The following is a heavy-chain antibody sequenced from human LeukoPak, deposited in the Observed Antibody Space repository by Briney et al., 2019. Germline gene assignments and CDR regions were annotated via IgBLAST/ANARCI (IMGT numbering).Heavy chain of an antibody. CDR2: IYYSGST. Sequence: SQTLSLTSTVSGGSISSGGYYWSWIRQHPGRGLEWNGYIYYSGSTYYKPSLKSRVTISVDTSKNQFSLKLSSVTAADTAVYYCAREHPPGVYDSSGYYDYWGQGTLVTVSS. D-gene: IGHD3-22*01. J-gene: IGHJ4*02. CDR1: GGSISSGGYY. CDR3: AREHPPGVYDSSGYYDY. V-gene: IGHV4-31*03.